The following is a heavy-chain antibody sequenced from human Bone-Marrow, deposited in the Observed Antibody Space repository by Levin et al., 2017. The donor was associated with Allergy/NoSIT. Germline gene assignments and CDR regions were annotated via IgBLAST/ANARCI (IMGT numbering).Heavy chain of an antibody. V-gene: IGHV3-21*01. D-gene: IGHD4-17*01. CDR3: GSARYGDCGWDC. Sequence: GESLKISCAASGFTFTTYNMIWVRQAPGKGLEWVSSISGYSSFIYYADSVKGRFTISRDNDQNSLYLQMNSLRAEDTAVYYCGSARYGDCGWDCWGQGALVTVSS. CDR2: ISGYSSFI. CDR1: GFTFTTYN. J-gene: IGHJ4*02.